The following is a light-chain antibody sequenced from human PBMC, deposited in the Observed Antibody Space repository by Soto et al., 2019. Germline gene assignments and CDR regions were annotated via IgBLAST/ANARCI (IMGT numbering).Light chain of an antibody. Sequence: QSVLTQPPSASGTPGQRVTFSCSGSSSNIGSSTVNWYQHLPGTAPKLLIYSNNARSSGVPDRFSGSKSGTSASLAISGLQSEDEADYYCAAWDDSLNGVEFGGGTKLTVL. V-gene: IGLV1-44*01. CDR3: AAWDDSLNGVE. CDR2: SNN. CDR1: SSNIGSST. J-gene: IGLJ2*01.